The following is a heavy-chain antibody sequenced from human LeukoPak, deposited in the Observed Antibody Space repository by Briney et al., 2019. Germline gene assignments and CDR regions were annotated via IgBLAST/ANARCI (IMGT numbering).Heavy chain of an antibody. CDR2: IYNSAGT. CDR1: EFSVTSTY. Sequence: GGSLRLSCAVSEFSVTSTYMNWVRQAPGEGLEWFLTIYNSAGTHYADSVKGRFIVSRDNSENTVYLQMNSLRAEDTAVYYCARDRSGTYGLFDDWGQGTLVSVSS. D-gene: IGHD1-26*01. V-gene: IGHV3-53*01. J-gene: IGHJ4*02. CDR3: ARDRSGTYGLFDD.